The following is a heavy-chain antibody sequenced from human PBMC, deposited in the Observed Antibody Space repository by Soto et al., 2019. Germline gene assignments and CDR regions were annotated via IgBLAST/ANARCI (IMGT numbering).Heavy chain of an antibody. D-gene: IGHD3-10*02. CDR2: ISGSGGST. CDR1: GFTFSSYA. Sequence: GGSLRLSCAASGFTFSSYAMSWVRQAPGKGLEWVSAISGSGGSTYYADSVKGRFTISRDNSKNTLYLQMNSRRAEDTAVYDFAGFHGRGTPPNWFDPWAQGPLVTVS. CDR3: AGFHGRGTPPNWFDP. V-gene: IGHV3-23*01. J-gene: IGHJ5*02.